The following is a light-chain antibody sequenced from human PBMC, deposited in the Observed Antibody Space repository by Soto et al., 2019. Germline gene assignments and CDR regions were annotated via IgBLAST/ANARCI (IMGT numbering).Light chain of an antibody. CDR1: KIGSKS. CDR3: QVWDSSSDHVV. CDR2: YDS. V-gene: IGLV3-21*04. Sequence: YELTQPPSVSVAPGKTARITCGGNKIGSKSVHWYQQKPGQAPVLVIYYDSDRPSGIPERFSGSNSGNTATLTISRVEAGDEADYYCQVWDSSSDHVVFGGGTKVTVL. J-gene: IGLJ2*01.